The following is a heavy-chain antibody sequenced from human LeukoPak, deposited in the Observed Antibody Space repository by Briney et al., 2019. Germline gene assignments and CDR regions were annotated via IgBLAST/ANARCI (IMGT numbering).Heavy chain of an antibody. CDR2: ISGYNGNT. CDR3: AREGDSDHGDYCFDY. D-gene: IGHD4-17*01. Sequence: ASVKVSCKASGYTFTSYGISWVRQAPGQALEWMGWISGYNGNTNYAQKLQGRVTMTTDTSTSTAYMELRSLRSDDTAVYYCAREGDSDHGDYCFDYWGQGTLVTVSS. CDR1: GYTFTSYG. J-gene: IGHJ4*02. V-gene: IGHV1-18*01.